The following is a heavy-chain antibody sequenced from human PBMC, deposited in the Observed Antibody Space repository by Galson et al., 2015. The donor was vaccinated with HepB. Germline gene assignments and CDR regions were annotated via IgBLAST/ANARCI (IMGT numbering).Heavy chain of an antibody. Sequence: SLRLSCAASGFTFSSYGMHWVRQAPGKGLEWVAVISYDGSNKYYADSVKGRFTISRDNSNNTLYLQMNSLRAEDTAVYYCALWAAAGEFDPWAPGTLVTVSS. V-gene: IGHV3-30*03. D-gene: IGHD6-13*01. CDR1: GFTFSSYG. J-gene: IGHJ5*02. CDR3: ALWAAAGEFDP. CDR2: ISYDGSNK.